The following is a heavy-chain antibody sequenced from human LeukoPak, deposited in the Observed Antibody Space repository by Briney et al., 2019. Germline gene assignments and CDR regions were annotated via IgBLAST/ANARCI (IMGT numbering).Heavy chain of an antibody. V-gene: IGHV3-7*01. CDR1: GFTFTTYW. CDR3: ARPSTVTTGEGYDY. D-gene: IGHD4-17*01. CDR2: IKQDGTEK. J-gene: IGHJ4*02. Sequence: GESLRLSCAASGFTFTTYWMSWVRQAPGKGLEWVANIKQDGTEKYYVDSVKGRFTISRDNAKNSLYLQMNSLRAEDTAVYYCARPSTVTTGEGYDYWGQGTLVTVSS.